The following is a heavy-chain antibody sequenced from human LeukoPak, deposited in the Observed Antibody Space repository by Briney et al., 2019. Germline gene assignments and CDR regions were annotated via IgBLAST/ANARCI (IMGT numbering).Heavy chain of an antibody. CDR3: ARDRTSGGSCYGY. CDR1: GFTFSSYE. CDR2: ISSRGSTI. V-gene: IGHV3-48*03. J-gene: IGHJ4*02. Sequence: EGSLRLSCAASGFTFSSYEMNWIRQAPGKGLEWVSYISSRGSTIYYADSVKGRFTISRDNAKNSLYLQMNSLRAEDTAVYYCARDRTSGGSCYGYWGQGTLVTVSS. D-gene: IGHD2-15*01.